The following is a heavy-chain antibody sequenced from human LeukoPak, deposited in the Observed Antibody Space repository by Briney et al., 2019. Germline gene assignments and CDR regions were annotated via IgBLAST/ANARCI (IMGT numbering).Heavy chain of an antibody. V-gene: IGHV3-30*02. J-gene: IGHJ4*02. CDR3: AKVQVPADHYFDY. CDR1: GFTFSSYG. CDR2: IRYDGSNK. D-gene: IGHD2-2*01. Sequence: GGSLRLSCAASGFTFSSYGMHWVRQAPGKGLEWVAFIRYDGSNKYYADSVKGRFTISRDNSKNTLYLQMNSLRAEDTAVYYCAKVQVPADHYFDYWGQGTLVTVSS.